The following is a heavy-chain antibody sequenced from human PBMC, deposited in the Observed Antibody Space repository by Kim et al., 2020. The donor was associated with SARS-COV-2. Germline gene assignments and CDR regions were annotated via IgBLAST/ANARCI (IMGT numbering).Heavy chain of an antibody. CDR1: GYTFTSYA. Sequence: ASVKVSCKASGYTFTSYAMNWVRQAPGQGLEWMGWINTNTGNPTYARGFTGRFVFSLDTSVSTAYLQISSLKAEDTAVYYCAIHYYGSGSYYLSAGYYGMDVWGQGTTVTVSS. CDR2: INTNTGNP. CDR3: AIHYYGSGSYYLSAGYYGMDV. V-gene: IGHV7-4-1*02. J-gene: IGHJ6*02. D-gene: IGHD3-10*01.